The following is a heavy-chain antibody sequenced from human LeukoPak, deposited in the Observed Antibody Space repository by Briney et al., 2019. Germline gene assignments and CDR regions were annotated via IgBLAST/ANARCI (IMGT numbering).Heavy chain of an antibody. Sequence: GGSLTLSCAASGLTFSGYWMSWVRQAPGKGLEWVANIKQDGSERYYVDSVKGRFTISRGNAKNSLYLQMNSLRAEDTAVYYCASGNWNDRAFDIWGQGTMVTVSS. D-gene: IGHD1-20*01. CDR2: IKQDGSER. J-gene: IGHJ3*02. CDR3: ASGNWNDRAFDI. CDR1: GLTFSGYW. V-gene: IGHV3-7*01.